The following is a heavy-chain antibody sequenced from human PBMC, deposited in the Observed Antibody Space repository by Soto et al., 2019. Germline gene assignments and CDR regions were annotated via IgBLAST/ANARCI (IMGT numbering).Heavy chain of an antibody. J-gene: IGHJ5*01. D-gene: IGHD6-6*01. Sequence: GGSLRLSCAASGFTLSSYSMNWVRQAPGEGLEWVSSIGSTSTYINYADSVKGRFTVSRDNAKNSLHLQMDSLRAEDTAVYYSAREGAVSQFDHWDQGALVTASS. CDR1: GFTLSSYS. CDR2: IGSTSTYI. CDR3: AREGAVSQFDH. V-gene: IGHV3-21*01.